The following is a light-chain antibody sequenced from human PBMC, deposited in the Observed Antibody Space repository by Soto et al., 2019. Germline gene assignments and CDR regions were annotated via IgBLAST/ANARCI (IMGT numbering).Light chain of an antibody. V-gene: IGLV1-44*01. J-gene: IGLJ1*01. CDR3: ISYTDRQSYL. CDR1: SSNIGNNF. Sequence: QSVLTQPPSASGTPGQRVTISCSGSSSNIGNNFVYWYQHLPGTAPKLLIYSNNQRPPGVSDRFSGSKSGITASLTISGLQTEDEADYYCISYTDRQSYLFGTGTKVTVL. CDR2: SNN.